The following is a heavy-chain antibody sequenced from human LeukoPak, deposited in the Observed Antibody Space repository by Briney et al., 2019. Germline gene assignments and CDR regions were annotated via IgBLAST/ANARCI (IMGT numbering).Heavy chain of an antibody. Sequence: SETLSLTCAVSGGSFSANYWSWIRQPPGEGPEWIGEINHTGRTNYNPSLKSRVTISVYTTKNQFSLKLTSVTAADTAVYYCARGRRQLVRSWGYWGQGTLVTVSS. CDR2: INHTGRT. J-gene: IGHJ4*02. D-gene: IGHD6-13*01. CDR3: ARGRRQLVRSWGY. V-gene: IGHV4-34*01. CDR1: GGSFSANY.